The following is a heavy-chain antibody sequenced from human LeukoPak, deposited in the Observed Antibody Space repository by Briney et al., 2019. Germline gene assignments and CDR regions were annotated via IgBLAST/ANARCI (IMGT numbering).Heavy chain of an antibody. D-gene: IGHD1-26*01. CDR3: ARGSYGTWGYFDL. CDR2: ISYDVSKK. Sequence: AGGSLRLSCAASGFTLNSYNMNWVRQAPGKGLEWVAAISYDVSKKYYADSVKGRFTISRDNSENTLHLQMNSLSAEDTAVYYCARGSYGTWGYFDLWGRGTLVTVSS. CDR1: GFTLNSYN. V-gene: IGHV3-30-3*01. J-gene: IGHJ2*01.